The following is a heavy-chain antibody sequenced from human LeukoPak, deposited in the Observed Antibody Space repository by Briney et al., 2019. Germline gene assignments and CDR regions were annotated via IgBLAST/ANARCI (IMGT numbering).Heavy chain of an antibody. J-gene: IGHJ4*02. CDR2: IYYSGST. D-gene: IGHD6-13*01. V-gene: IGHV4-39*07. Sequence: PSETLSLTCTVSGGSISSSSYYWGWIRQPPGKGLEWIGSIYYSGSTYYDPSLKSRVTISVDTSKNQFSLKLSSVTAADTAVYYCARDDQRQLECYFDYWGQGTLVTVSS. CDR1: GGSISSSSYY. CDR3: ARDDQRQLECYFDY.